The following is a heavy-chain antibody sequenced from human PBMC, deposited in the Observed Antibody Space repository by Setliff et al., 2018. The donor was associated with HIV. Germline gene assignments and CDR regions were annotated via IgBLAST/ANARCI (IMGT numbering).Heavy chain of an antibody. J-gene: IGHJ5*02. D-gene: IGHD2-15*01. V-gene: IGHV1-46*01. Sequence: GASVKVSCKASGYSFSSYYMHWVRQAPGQGLEWMGRINPRGGKANYAQRFQGRLTVTTDTSTSTVYMELRLLTSDDTAIYYCAREGHVATPGSSEFDPWGQGTLVTVSS. CDR2: INPRGGKA. CDR1: GYSFSSYY. CDR3: AREGHVATPGSSEFDP.